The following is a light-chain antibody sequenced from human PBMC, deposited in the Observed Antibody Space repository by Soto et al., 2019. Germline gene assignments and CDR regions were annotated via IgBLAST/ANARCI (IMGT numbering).Light chain of an antibody. Sequence: QSVLTQPPSASGSPGQSVAISCTGTSSDVGGYNYVSWYQQHPGKAPKLIIYQVTNRPSGVSHRFSGSKSGNTASLTISGLQAEDEADYYCTSYSSSSTFYVFGTGTKVTVL. CDR2: QVT. CDR1: SSDVGGYNY. V-gene: IGLV2-14*01. J-gene: IGLJ1*01. CDR3: TSYSSSSTFYV.